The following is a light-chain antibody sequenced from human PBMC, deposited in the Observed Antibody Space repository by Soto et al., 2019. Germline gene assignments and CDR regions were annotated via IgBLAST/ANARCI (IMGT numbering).Light chain of an antibody. CDR1: SSDVGGYNY. CDR3: SSYAASYHLV. V-gene: IGLV2-11*01. J-gene: IGLJ1*01. Sequence: QSALTQPRSVSGSPGQSVTISCTGTSSDVGGYNYVSWYQQHPGKAPKLMIYDVSKRPSGVPDRFSGSKSGNTASLTISGLQAEDEADYYCSSYAASYHLVFGTGTKLTVL. CDR2: DVS.